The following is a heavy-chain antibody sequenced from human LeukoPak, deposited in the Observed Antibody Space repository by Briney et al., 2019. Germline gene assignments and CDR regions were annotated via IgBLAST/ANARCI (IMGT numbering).Heavy chain of an antibody. J-gene: IGHJ6*03. D-gene: IGHD2-15*01. CDR3: ARRMYCSGGSCYPGFYYYYMDV. CDR2: IYPGDSDP. V-gene: IGHV5-51*01. Sequence: GESLKISCKGSGYSFTSYWIGWVRQMPGKGLEWMGIIYPGDSDPRYGPSFQGQVTISADKSISTAYLQWSSLKASDTAMYYCARRMYCSGGSCYPGFYYYYMDVWGKGTTVTVSS. CDR1: GYSFTSYW.